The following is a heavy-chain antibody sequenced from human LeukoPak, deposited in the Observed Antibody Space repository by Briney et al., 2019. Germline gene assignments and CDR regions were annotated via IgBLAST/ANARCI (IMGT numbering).Heavy chain of an antibody. J-gene: IGHJ4*02. D-gene: IGHD5-18*01. CDR3: AREGRGYSYGYVDY. Sequence: PGGSLRLSCAASGFTFSSYAMSWVRQAPGKGLEWVSAISGSGGSTYYADSVKGRFTISRDNSKNTLYLQMNSLRAEDTAVYYCAREGRGYSYGYVDYWGQGTLVTVSS. CDR2: ISGSGGST. V-gene: IGHV3-23*01. CDR1: GFTFSSYA.